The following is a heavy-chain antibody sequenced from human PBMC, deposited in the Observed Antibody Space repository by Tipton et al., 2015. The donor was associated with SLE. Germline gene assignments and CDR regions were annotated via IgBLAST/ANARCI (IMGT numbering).Heavy chain of an antibody. D-gene: IGHD6-13*01. CDR1: GGSFSGYY. CDR3: ARGGGYSSHRDFYY. J-gene: IGHJ4*02. Sequence: TLSLSCAVYGGSFSGYYWSWIRRPPGKGLEWIGEINHSGSTNYNPSLKGRVTISVDTSKNQFSLKLSSVTAADTAVYYCARGGGYSSHRDFYYWGQGTLVTVSS. CDR2: INHSGST. V-gene: IGHV4-34*01.